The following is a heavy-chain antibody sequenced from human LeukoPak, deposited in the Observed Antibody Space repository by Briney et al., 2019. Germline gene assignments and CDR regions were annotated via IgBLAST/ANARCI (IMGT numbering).Heavy chain of an antibody. Sequence: ASVKVSCKASGYTFTSYYMHWVRQAPGQGLEWMGIINPSGGSTSYAQKFQGRGSMTRDTSTSTVYMELSSLRSEDTAVYYCARDLGGSHAFDIWGQGTMVTVSS. CDR2: INPSGGST. J-gene: IGHJ3*02. D-gene: IGHD3-10*01. CDR3: ARDLGGSHAFDI. V-gene: IGHV1-46*01. CDR1: GYTFTSYY.